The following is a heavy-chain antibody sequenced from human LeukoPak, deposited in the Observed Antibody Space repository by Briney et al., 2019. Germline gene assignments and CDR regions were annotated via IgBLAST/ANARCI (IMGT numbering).Heavy chain of an antibody. CDR2: IYYSGST. CDR1: GGSISSYH. J-gene: IGHJ4*02. CDR3: ARVLRGYSYGYFDY. D-gene: IGHD5-18*01. Sequence: SETLSLTCTVSGGSISSYHWSWIRQPPGKGLEWIGYIYYSGSTNYNPSLKSRVTISVDTSKNQFSLKLSSVTAADTAVYYCARVLRGYSYGYFDYWGQGTLVTVSS. V-gene: IGHV4-59*01.